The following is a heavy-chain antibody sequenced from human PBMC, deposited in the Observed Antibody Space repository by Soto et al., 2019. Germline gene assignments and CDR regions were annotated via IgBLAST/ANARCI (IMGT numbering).Heavy chain of an antibody. CDR2: TSGYSGNS. CDR3: ARDIFGHVDAFDL. V-gene: IGHV1-18*01. Sequence: ASVKVSCKASGYIFSSFYINWVRQAPGQGLEWMGWTSGYSGNSKYAQKFQGRVTMTTDTSTNTGYMEMRSLTSDDTAVYYCARDIFGHVDAFDLWGQGTMVTVSS. CDR1: GYIFSSFY. D-gene: IGHD3-3*02. J-gene: IGHJ3*01.